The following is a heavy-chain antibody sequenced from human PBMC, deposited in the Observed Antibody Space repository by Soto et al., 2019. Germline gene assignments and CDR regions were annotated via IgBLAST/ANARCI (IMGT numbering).Heavy chain of an antibody. D-gene: IGHD4-17*01. CDR2: ISTNGGST. V-gene: IGHV3-64*01. J-gene: IGHJ2*01. CDR1: GFTFSSFA. Sequence: EVQLVESGGGLVQPGGSLRLSCAASGFTFSSFAMHWVRHAPGKGLEYVSAISTNGGSTYYANSVKVRFTISRDNSKNILYLQMGSLRAEDLAVYYCARDRSWGVTTGNWYFALWGRGTLVTVSS. CDR3: ARDRSWGVTTGNWYFAL.